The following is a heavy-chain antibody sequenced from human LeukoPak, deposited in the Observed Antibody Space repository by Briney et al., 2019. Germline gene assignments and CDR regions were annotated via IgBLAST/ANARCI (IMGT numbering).Heavy chain of an antibody. CDR3: ARDKVTYDFWSGYSHLGSFDY. CDR1: GYSISSGYY. CDR2: IYHSGST. V-gene: IGHV4-38-2*02. D-gene: IGHD3-3*01. J-gene: IGHJ4*02. Sequence: SETLSLTCTVSGYSISSGYYWGWIRQPPGKGLEWIGSIYHSGSTHYNPSLKSRVTISVDTSKNQFSLKLSSVTAADTAVYYCARDKVTYDFWSGYSHLGSFDYWGQGTLVTVSS.